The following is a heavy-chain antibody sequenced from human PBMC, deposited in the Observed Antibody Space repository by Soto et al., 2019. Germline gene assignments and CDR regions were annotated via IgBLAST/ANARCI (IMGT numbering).Heavy chain of an antibody. Sequence: EVQLVESGGGLVQPGGSLRLSCAASGFTFNTYWMHWVRQVPGKGLVWVSRIDDDGSATTYADSVKGRFTVSRDNVKNTLYLQMNSLRAEDTAVYFCTRDQVGVGATQDYWGQGTLVTVST. CDR1: GFTFNTYW. CDR3: TRDQVGVGATQDY. D-gene: IGHD1-26*01. V-gene: IGHV3-74*01. J-gene: IGHJ4*02. CDR2: IDDDGSAT.